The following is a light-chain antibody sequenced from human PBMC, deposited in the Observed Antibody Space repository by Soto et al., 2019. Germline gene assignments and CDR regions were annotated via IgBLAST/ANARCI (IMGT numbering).Light chain of an antibody. CDR2: AAS. CDR3: HQTDTIPET. Sequence: DIQMTQSPSSLSASVGDRVTITCRASQSISTFLNWYQQKPGKAPKLLIYAASTLQTGVPSRFSGSGSGTDFTLTISNLPPEDFATYYCHQTDTIPETFGQGTKVEIK. J-gene: IGKJ1*01. CDR1: QSISTF. V-gene: IGKV1-39*01.